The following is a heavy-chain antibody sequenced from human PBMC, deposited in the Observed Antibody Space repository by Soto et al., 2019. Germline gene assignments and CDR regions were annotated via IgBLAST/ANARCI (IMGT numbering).Heavy chain of an antibody. CDR1: GYTFTSYY. J-gene: IGHJ4*02. V-gene: IGHV1-46*01. Sequence: ASVKVSCKASGYTFTSYYMHWVRQAPGQGLEWMGIINPSGVTSYAQKFQGRVTMTRDTSTSTVYMELSSLRFEDTAVYYCARGSGYYYWDDYWGQGTLVTVSS. CDR3: ARGSGYYYWDDY. D-gene: IGHD3-22*01. CDR2: INPSGVT.